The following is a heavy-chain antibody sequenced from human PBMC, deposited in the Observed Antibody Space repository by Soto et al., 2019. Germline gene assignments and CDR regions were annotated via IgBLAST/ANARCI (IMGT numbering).Heavy chain of an antibody. CDR2: ISAYNGNT. J-gene: IGHJ6*02. V-gene: IGHV1-18*01. D-gene: IGHD2-2*02. CDR3: ARDLACSSTRCYKAPKGRCYSYYGMDV. Sequence: ASVKVSCKASGYTFTSYGISWVRQAPVQGLEWMGLISAYNGNTNYAQKLQGRVTMTTETSTSTAYMELRSLRSDDTAVYYCARDLACSSTRCYKAPKGRCYSYYGMDVWAKGPSVTVPS. CDR1: GYTFTSYG.